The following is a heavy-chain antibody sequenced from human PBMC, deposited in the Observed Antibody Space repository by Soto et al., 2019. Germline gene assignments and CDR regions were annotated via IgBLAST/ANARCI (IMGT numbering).Heavy chain of an antibody. Sequence: PGRSLRLSCAASGFTFSSYWMHWVRQAPGKGLVWVSRINSDGSSTSYADSVKGRFTISRDNAKNTLYLQMNSLRADETAVYYCERVGYIRTLDYWGQGXLVTVYS. V-gene: IGHV3-74*01. J-gene: IGHJ4*02. CDR2: INSDGSST. CDR3: ERVGYIRTLDY. D-gene: IGHD5-12*01. CDR1: GFTFSSYW.